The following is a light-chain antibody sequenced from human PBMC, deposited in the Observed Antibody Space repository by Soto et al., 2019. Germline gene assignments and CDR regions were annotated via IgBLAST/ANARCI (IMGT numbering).Light chain of an antibody. V-gene: IGLV1-40*01. CDR3: QSFDSNLSGSF. J-gene: IGLJ1*01. Sequence: QSVLTQPPSASGSPGQSVTISCTGSSFNIGAGYDVHWYQQLPGTAPKLLIYGNSNRPSGVPDRFSGSKSGTSASLAITGLQAEDEADYYCQSFDSNLSGSFFGTGTKVTVL. CDR1: SFNIGAGYD. CDR2: GNS.